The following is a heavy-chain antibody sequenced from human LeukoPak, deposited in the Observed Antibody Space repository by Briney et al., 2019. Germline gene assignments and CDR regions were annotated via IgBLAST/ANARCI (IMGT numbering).Heavy chain of an antibody. D-gene: IGHD2-15*01. CDR1: GFTFSTYW. Sequence: GGSLRLSCTASGFTFSTYWMSWVRQAPGKGLEWVANIRQDGNGKYSVDSVKGRFTISRDNAKNSLYLQMNSLRAEDTAVYYCARLRGYCSGGSCFPPDYWGQGTLVTVSS. V-gene: IGHV3-7*04. CDR2: IRQDGNGK. CDR3: ARLRGYCSGGSCFPPDY. J-gene: IGHJ4*02.